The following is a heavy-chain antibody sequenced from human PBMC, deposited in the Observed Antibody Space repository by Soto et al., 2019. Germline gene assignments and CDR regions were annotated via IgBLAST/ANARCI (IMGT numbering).Heavy chain of an antibody. CDR1: GFTFRTYA. Sequence: GWSLRLSCSASGFTFRTYAMHWVRQAPGKGLEFVSTISSYGADTYYVDSVKGRFAISRDNSKNTLYLQMSSLRAEDTALYYCVKEGYMSRAWYVKFDYWGHGALVTVSS. CDR3: VKEGYMSRAWYVKFDY. V-gene: IGHV3-64D*06. D-gene: IGHD6-19*01. J-gene: IGHJ4*01. CDR2: ISSYGADT.